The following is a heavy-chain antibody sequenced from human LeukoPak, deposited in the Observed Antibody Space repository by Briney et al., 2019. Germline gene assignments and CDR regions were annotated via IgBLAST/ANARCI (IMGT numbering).Heavy chain of an antibody. CDR1: GGSISSCY. CDR2: IYYSGST. Sequence: SETLSLTCTVSGGSISSCYWSWIRPPPGKGREWIGYIYYSGSTNYNPSLKSRVTISVDTSKNQFSLKLSSVTAADTAVYYCARVKAYYGSGSYLSDAFDIWGQGTMVTVSS. J-gene: IGHJ3*02. V-gene: IGHV4-59*01. D-gene: IGHD3-10*01. CDR3: ARVKAYYGSGSYLSDAFDI.